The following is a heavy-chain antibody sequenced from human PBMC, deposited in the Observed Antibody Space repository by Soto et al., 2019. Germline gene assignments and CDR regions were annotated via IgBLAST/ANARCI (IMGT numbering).Heavy chain of an antibody. J-gene: IGHJ4*02. V-gene: IGHV2-5*02. Sequence: QITLNESGPTVVKPAETLTLTCTFSGFSLTTSGVGVGWIRQSPGKAPEWLALIYWDDDKRYSASLKSRLTITKDTTKNRVVLTMASVYPADTATYYCAHRILRTVFGLVTTTAIYFDFWGQGTPVVVSS. D-gene: IGHD3-3*01. CDR3: AHRILRTVFGLVTTTAIYFDF. CDR1: GFSLTTSGVG. CDR2: IYWDDDK.